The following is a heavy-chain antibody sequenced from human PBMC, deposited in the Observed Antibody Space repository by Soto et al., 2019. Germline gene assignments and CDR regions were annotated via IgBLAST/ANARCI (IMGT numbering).Heavy chain of an antibody. CDR1: GFTFSSYA. CDR2: ISSNGGST. J-gene: IGHJ4*02. D-gene: IGHD6-6*01. CDR3: VKGGQLVLGCFDY. V-gene: IGHV3-64D*08. Sequence: GGSLRLSCSASGFTFSSYAMHWVRQAPGKGLEYVSAISSNGGSTYYADSVKGRFTISRDNSKNTLYLQMSSLRAEDTAVYYCVKGGQLVLGCFDYWGQGTLVTVSS.